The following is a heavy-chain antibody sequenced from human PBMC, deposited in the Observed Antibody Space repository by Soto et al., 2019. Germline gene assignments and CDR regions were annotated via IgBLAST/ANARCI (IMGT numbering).Heavy chain of an antibody. J-gene: IGHJ4*02. Sequence: QVQLQESGPGLVKPSQTLTLTCTVSGGSISSGRFYWSWIRQHPGKGLEWIGHISDSGSSYYNPSTEIRVTISVDTSKNQFSLKLSAVTAADTAVYFCARTTFYDVFTAYYSLFDYWGQGTMVTVSS. CDR1: GGSISSGRFY. V-gene: IGHV4-31*03. CDR2: ISDSGSS. D-gene: IGHD3-9*01. CDR3: ARTTFYDVFTAYYSLFDY.